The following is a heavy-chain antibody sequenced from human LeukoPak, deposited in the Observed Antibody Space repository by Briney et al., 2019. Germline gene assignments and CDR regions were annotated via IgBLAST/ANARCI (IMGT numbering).Heavy chain of an antibody. Sequence: GASVKLSCKASGYTFTNYNMHWVRQAPGQGLEWMGWINPSSGGTNYAQKFQGRVTMTRDTSISTAYLGLSRLTSDDTAVYYCARGGGFDIWGRGTMVTVSS. D-gene: IGHD3-10*01. CDR1: GYTFTNYN. V-gene: IGHV1-2*02. CDR3: ARGGGFDI. CDR2: INPSSGGT. J-gene: IGHJ3*02.